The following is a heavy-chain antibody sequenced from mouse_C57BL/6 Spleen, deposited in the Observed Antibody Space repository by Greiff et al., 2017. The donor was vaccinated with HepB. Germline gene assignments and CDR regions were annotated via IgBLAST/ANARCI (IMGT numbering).Heavy chain of an antibody. D-gene: IGHD1-1*01. J-gene: IGHJ4*01. V-gene: IGHV1-39*01. Sequence: VQLKQSGPELVKPGASVKISCKASGYSFTDYNMNWVKQSNGKSLEWIGVINPNYGTTSYNQKFKGKATLTVDQSSSTAYMQLNSLTSEDSAVYYCARRDGSSLYYAMDYWGQGTSVTVSS. CDR1: GYSFTDYN. CDR3: ARRDGSSLYYAMDY. CDR2: INPNYGTT.